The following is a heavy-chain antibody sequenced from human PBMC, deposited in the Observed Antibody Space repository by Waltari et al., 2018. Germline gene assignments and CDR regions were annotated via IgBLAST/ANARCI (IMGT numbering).Heavy chain of an antibody. V-gene: IGHV3-53*02. CDR1: GFTVSNTY. CDR3: TRGSLDY. J-gene: IGHJ4*02. Sequence: EVQLVETGGGLIQPGGSLRLSCAASGFTVSNTYVTWVRQVPGKGVEWVSLSYSGGITDYADSVKGRFTISRDNSKNTLYLQMNSLRPEDTAVYYCTRGSLDYWGQGTLVTVSS. CDR2: SYSGGIT.